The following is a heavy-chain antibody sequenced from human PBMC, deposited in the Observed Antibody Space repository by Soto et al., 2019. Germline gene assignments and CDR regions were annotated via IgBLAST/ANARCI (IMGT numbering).Heavy chain of an antibody. CDR1: GFTFSSYG. CDR2: ISYDGSNK. CDR3: AKASGSVAAFDI. Sequence: PGGSLRLSCAASGFTFSSYGMHWVRQAPGKGLEWVAVISYDGSNKYYADSVKGRFTISRDNSKNTLYLQMNSLRAEDTAVYYCAKASGSVAAFDIWGKGTMVTVSS. J-gene: IGHJ3*02. D-gene: IGHD1-26*01. V-gene: IGHV3-30*18.